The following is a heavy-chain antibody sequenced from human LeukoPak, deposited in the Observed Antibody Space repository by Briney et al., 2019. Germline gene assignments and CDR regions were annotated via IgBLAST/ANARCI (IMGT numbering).Heavy chain of an antibody. CDR2: ITPSGDST. D-gene: IGHD6-13*01. CDR1: GYTLN. CDR3: AREAGAAGASGFDD. Sequence: ASVKVSCKASGYTLNMHWVRQAPGQGLEWMGIITPSGDSTSYAQKFQGRVTMTRDTSTSTVYMELSNPRSEDTAVYYCAREAGAAGASGFDDWGQGSLVTVSS. V-gene: IGHV1-46*01. J-gene: IGHJ4*02.